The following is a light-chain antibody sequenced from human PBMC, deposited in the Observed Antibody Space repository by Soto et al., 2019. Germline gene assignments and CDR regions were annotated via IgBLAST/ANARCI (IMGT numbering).Light chain of an antibody. V-gene: IGLV2-8*01. CDR1: SSDVGAYDS. CDR3: SSYAGSNNYV. CDR2: EVS. Sequence: QSVLTQPPSASGARGQSATISCTGTSSDVGAYDSVSWYQHHPGKAPKALIYEVSKRPSGVPDRFSGSKSGNTASLTVSGLQAEDEADYYCSSYAGSNNYVFGTGTKVTVL. J-gene: IGLJ1*01.